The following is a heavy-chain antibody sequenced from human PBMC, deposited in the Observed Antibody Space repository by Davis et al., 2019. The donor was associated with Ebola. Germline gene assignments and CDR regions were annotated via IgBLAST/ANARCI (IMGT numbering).Heavy chain of an antibody. CDR1: GFTFGDYA. Sequence: GGSLRLSCTGYGFTFGDYAMNWVRQAPGKGLEWVAVIWYDGSNKYYADSVKGRFTISRDNAKNTLYLQMNSLRAEDTAVYYCAKDHSLFRGGFDYWGQGTLVTVSS. CDR2: IWYDGSNK. V-gene: IGHV3-33*03. D-gene: IGHD5/OR15-5a*01. J-gene: IGHJ4*02. CDR3: AKDHSLFRGGFDY.